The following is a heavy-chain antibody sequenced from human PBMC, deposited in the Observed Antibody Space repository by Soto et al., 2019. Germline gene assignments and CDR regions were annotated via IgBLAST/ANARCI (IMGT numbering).Heavy chain of an antibody. CDR1: GFMFTRST. D-gene: IGHD3-9*01. CDR3: ARVGTGSSTPLDI. V-gene: IGHV3-21*01. Sequence: NPGGSLRLSCVASGFMFTRSTMNWVRQAPGKGLEWVSSITSASDYIFYADSVKGRFTISRDNAKNSLYLQMNSLRAEDTAVYYCARVGTGSSTPLDIWGQGTMVTVSS. J-gene: IGHJ3*02. CDR2: ITSASDYI.